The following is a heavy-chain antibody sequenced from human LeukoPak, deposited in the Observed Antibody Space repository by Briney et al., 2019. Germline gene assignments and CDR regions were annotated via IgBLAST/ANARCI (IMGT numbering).Heavy chain of an antibody. Sequence: GSVKISCEGSGYNFIDFGMNGVRQAPGQGLEWMGWINTRTGDPKYAQDFTGRFVFSVDPSRTTAYLQITSLKADDTAVYYCARAGTPMGDNWGQGTLVTVSS. D-gene: IGHD1-14*01. CDR1: GYNFIDFG. V-gene: IGHV7-4-1*02. CDR3: ARAGTPMGDN. CDR2: INTRTGDP. J-gene: IGHJ4*02.